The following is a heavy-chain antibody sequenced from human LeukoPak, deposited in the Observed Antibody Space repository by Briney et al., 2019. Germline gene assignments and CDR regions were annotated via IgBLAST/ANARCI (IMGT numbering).Heavy chain of an antibody. Sequence: GGSLRLSCAASGFSFGSYVMSWVRQAPGRGLEWVSTISGSGDSTHYADSVKGRFTISRDNSKNTLYLQMTSLRVEDTAVYYCARETYSGTQRGFDYWGQGTLVTVSS. J-gene: IGHJ4*02. CDR1: GFSFGSYV. CDR3: ARETYSGTQRGFDY. V-gene: IGHV3-23*01. D-gene: IGHD1-26*01. CDR2: ISGSGDST.